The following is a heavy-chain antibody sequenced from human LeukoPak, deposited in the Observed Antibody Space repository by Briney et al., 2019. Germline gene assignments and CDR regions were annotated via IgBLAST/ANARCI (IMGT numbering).Heavy chain of an antibody. CDR1: GFTFSSYS. Sequence: GGSLRLSCAASGFTFSSYSMNWVRQAPGKGLEWVSSISSSSSYIYYADSVKGRFTISRDNAKNSLYLQMNSLRAEDTAVYYCAREGGYNSSWRGDWFDPWGQGTLVTVSS. D-gene: IGHD6-13*01. CDR3: AREGGYNSSWRGDWFDP. J-gene: IGHJ5*02. CDR2: ISSSSSYI. V-gene: IGHV3-21*01.